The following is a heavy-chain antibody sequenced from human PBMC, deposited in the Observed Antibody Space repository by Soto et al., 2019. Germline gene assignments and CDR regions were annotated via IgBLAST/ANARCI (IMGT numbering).Heavy chain of an antibody. D-gene: IGHD2-15*01. CDR3: ARGWYYFDF. CDR1: VEPMTGGYY. V-gene: IGHV4-38-2*01. Sequence: SETLSLTCDVSVEPMTGGYYWGWIRQSPGKGLEWIGSIYYGGTTYYNPSLRSRLAISIDTSKNQFSLRRSTVPAADTALYYCARGWYYFDFWCQGTLVT. J-gene: IGHJ4*02. CDR2: IYYGGTT.